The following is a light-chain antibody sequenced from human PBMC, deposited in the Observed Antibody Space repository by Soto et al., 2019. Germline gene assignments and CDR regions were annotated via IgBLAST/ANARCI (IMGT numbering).Light chain of an antibody. CDR3: QQADSFPLT. CDR2: AAS. V-gene: IGKV1-12*01. Sequence: DIRMTQSPSSVSASVGDRVTITCRASQDISSWLAWYQQKPGNAPKVLIFAASTLQRGVPSRFSGSGSGTDFTLTISSLQPEDFATYFCQQADSFPLTFGGGTKV. J-gene: IGKJ4*01. CDR1: QDISSW.